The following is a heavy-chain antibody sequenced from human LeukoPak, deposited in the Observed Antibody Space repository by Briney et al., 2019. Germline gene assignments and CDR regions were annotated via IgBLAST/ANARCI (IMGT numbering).Heavy chain of an antibody. CDR3: ARERGPEVPPSGHFDY. Sequence: PSETLSLTCAVSGGSISSSNWWSWVRQPPGKGLEWIGEIYHSGSTNYNPSLKSRVTISVDKSKNQFSLKLSSVTAADTAVYYCARERGPEVPPSGHFDYWGQGTLVTVSS. D-gene: IGHD1-14*01. J-gene: IGHJ4*02. V-gene: IGHV4-4*02. CDR1: GGSISSSNW. CDR2: IYHSGST.